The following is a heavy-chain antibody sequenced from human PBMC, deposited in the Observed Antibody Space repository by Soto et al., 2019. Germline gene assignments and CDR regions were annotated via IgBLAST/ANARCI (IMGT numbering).Heavy chain of an antibody. J-gene: IGHJ5*02. CDR3: ARDSSGWYLKNWFDP. V-gene: IGHV4-39*02. Sequence: SETLSLTCTVSGGSISSSSYYWGWIRQPPGKGLEWIGSIYYSGSTYYNPSLKSRVTISVDTYKNQFSLKLSSVTAADTAVYYCARDSSGWYLKNWFDPWGQGTLVTVS. CDR1: GGSISSSSYY. D-gene: IGHD6-19*01. CDR2: IYYSGST.